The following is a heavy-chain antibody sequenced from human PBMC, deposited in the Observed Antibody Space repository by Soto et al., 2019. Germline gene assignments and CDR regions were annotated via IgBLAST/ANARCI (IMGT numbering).Heavy chain of an antibody. CDR2: IGTRSDI. CDR3: AREETAWPLAYGLDV. V-gene: IGHV3-21*01. CDR1: GFTFSSYS. D-gene: IGHD2-21*02. J-gene: IGHJ6*02. Sequence: PGGSLRLSCAASGFTFSSYSMYWVRQAPGKGLEWVSSIGTRSDIYYADSVKGRFTISRDNAKNSLSLQMNSMTAEDTAVYYCAREETAWPLAYGLDVWGQGTTVTVSS.